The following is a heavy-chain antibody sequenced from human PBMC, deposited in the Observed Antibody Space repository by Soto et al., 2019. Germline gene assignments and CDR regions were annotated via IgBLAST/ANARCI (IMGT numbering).Heavy chain of an antibody. CDR1: RYTFIAYH. CDR2: INPNSGGT. Sequence: QVQLVQSGAEVKKPGASVKVSCKASRYTFIAYHMHWVRQAPGQGLEWMGWINPNSGGTNYAQKFQGRVTMTRDTSINTAYMELSRLRSDDTAVYYCARGQGSGWYEDLDYWGQGTLVTVSS. D-gene: IGHD6-19*01. J-gene: IGHJ4*02. CDR3: ARGQGSGWYEDLDY. V-gene: IGHV1-2*02.